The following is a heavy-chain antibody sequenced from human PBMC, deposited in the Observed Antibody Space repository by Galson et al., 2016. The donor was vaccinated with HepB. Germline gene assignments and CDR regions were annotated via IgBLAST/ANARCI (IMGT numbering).Heavy chain of an antibody. J-gene: IGHJ4*02. V-gene: IGHV3-30-3*01. CDR2: ISYDGGTN. Sequence: SLRLSCAGSGFTFSSYALHWVRQAPGKGPEWVAVISYDGGTNYYADSVRGRFTISRDNSKNTLYVHMNSLRAEDTAVYYCVREAGYRNAFGYWGQGTLVTVSS. CDR3: VREAGYRNAFGY. D-gene: IGHD4-11*01. CDR1: GFTFSSYA.